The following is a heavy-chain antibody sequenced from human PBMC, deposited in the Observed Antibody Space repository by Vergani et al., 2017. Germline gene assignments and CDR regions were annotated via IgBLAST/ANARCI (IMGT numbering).Heavy chain of an antibody. D-gene: IGHD6-13*01. CDR3: ARTGYSNSWYWFDP. V-gene: IGHV1-18*04. Sequence: QVQLVQSGAEVKTPGASVKVSCKASGYTFTSYGISWVRQAPGQGLEWMGWISAYNANTNYAQKLQGRATLTTDTSTSTAYMELRSLRSDDTAVYYCARTGYSNSWYWFDPWGQGTLVTVSS. CDR2: ISAYNANT. CDR1: GYTFTSYG. J-gene: IGHJ5*02.